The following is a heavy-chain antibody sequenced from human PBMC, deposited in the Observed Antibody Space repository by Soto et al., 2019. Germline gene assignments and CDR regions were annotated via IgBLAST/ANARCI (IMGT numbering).Heavy chain of an antibody. CDR2: ISGSGGST. D-gene: IGHD3-3*01. V-gene: IGHV3-23*01. Sequence: EVQLLESGGGLVQPGGSLRLSCAASGFTFSSYAMSWVRQAPGKGLEWVSAISGSGGSTYYADSVKGRFTISRDNCKNALYLQMNSLRAEDTAVYYCAKDHGVLEWLLPEGGDWFDPWGQGTLVTVYS. CDR3: AKDHGVLEWLLPEGGDWFDP. CDR1: GFTFSSYA. J-gene: IGHJ5*02.